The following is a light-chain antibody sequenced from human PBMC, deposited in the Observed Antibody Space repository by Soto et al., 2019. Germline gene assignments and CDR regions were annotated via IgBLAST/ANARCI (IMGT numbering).Light chain of an antibody. CDR1: QSVRTY. J-gene: IGKJ5*01. CDR3: HQRSKWPLT. CDR2: DAS. V-gene: IGKV3-11*01. Sequence: EIVLTQSPATLSLSPGERATLSCRASQSVRTYLAWYQQKPGQAPRLLIYDASNRATDIPDRFSGSGSGTDFTLTISSLDPEDFAVYYCHQRSKWPLTFGGGTRLEIK.